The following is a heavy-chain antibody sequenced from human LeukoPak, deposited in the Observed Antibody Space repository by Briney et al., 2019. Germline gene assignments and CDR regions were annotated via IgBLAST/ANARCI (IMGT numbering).Heavy chain of an antibody. CDR1: GYTFTSYA. CDR2: INAGNGNT. J-gene: IGHJ4*02. Sequence: GASVKVSCKASGYTFTSYAMHWVRQAPGQRLEWMGWINAGNGNTKYSQTFQGRVTITRDTSASTAYMELSSLRSEDTAVYYCARDVALVVGATDYWGQGTLVTVSS. D-gene: IGHD1-26*01. V-gene: IGHV1-3*01. CDR3: ARDVALVVGATDY.